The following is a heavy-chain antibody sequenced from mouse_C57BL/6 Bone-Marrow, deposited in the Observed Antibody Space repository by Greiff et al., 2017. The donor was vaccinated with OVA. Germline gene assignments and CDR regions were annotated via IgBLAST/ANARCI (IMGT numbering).Heavy chain of an antibody. CDR3: ARFWAGYFDV. V-gene: IGHV2-5*01. CDR2: IWRGGST. Sequence: VKVVEPGPGLVQPSQCLSITCTASGFSLTSYGVHWVRQSPGKGLEWLGVIWRGGSTDYNAAFMSRLGITKDNSKSQVFFKMNSLQADDAAIYYCARFWAGYFDVWGTGTTVTVSS. CDR1: GFSLTSYG. J-gene: IGHJ1*03.